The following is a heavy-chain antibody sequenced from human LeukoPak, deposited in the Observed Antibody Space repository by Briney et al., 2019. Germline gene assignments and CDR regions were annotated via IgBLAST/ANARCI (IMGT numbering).Heavy chain of an antibody. CDR1: GFTFSSYE. CDR2: ITSSGRTI. J-gene: IGHJ3*02. CDR3: AREKNDAFDI. Sequence: PGGSLRLSCAASGFTFSSYEMNWVRQAPGKGLEWVSYITSSGRTIYYADSVKGRFTISSDNAKNSLYLQMNSLTAEDTAVYYCAREKNDAFDIWGQGTMVTVSS. V-gene: IGHV3-48*03.